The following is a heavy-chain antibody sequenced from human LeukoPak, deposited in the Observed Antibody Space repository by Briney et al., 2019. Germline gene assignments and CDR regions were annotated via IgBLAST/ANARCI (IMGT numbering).Heavy chain of an antibody. J-gene: IGHJ4*02. D-gene: IGHD3-22*01. Sequence: GGSLRLSCAASGFTVSSNFMSWVRQAPGKGLEWVCIIYNIGTTYYADSVTGRFTISRDNSQNTLYLQMNSLKTEDTAVYYCTTDYYYDSSEDYWGQGTLVTVSS. CDR3: TTDYYYDSSEDY. CDR2: IYNIGTT. CDR1: GFTVSSNF. V-gene: IGHV3-53*01.